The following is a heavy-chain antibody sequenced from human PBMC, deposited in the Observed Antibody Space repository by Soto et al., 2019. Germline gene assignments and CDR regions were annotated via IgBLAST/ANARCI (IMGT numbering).Heavy chain of an antibody. CDR1: GFTFSTYT. V-gene: IGHV3-21*01. CDR2: ISSSGSYI. D-gene: IGHD3-9*01. J-gene: IGHJ5*02. CDR3: ARGPYYDILIKRGRFDP. Sequence: EVQLVESGGGLVQPGGSLRLSCAASGFTFSTYTMNWVRQAPGKGLEWVSCISSSGSYIYYADSVKGRFTISRDNAKNSLYLQMNSLRAEDTAVYYCARGPYYDILIKRGRFDPWGQGTLVTVSS.